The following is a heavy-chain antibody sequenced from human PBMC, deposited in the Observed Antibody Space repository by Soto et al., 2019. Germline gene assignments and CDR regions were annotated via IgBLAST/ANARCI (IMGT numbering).Heavy chain of an antibody. CDR3: ARGRRFPYYYGMDV. V-gene: IGHV1-2*04. D-gene: IGHD3-3*01. CDR2: INPNRGGT. J-gene: IGHJ6*02. CDR1: GYTFTGDY. Sequence: ASVKVSCKASGYTFTGDYMHWVRQAPGQGLEWMGWINPNRGGTNYAQKFQGWVTMTRDTSISTAYMELSRLRSDDTAVYYCARGRRFPYYYGMDVWGQGTTVTVSS.